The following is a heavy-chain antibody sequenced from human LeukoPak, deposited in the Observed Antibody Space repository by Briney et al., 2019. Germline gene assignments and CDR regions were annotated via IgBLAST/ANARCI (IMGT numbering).Heavy chain of an antibody. V-gene: IGHV3-23*01. CDR2: ISGSGSST. CDR3: ARDEYSRSHDY. CDR1: GFTFSSHD. J-gene: IGHJ4*02. Sequence: GGSLRLSCAASGFTFSSHDMSWVRQAPGKGLEWVSSISGSGSSTHYGDSVKGRFTISRDSSRNTLYLQMNSLRAEDTAVYYCARDEYSRSHDYWGQGTLVTVSS. D-gene: IGHD6-13*01.